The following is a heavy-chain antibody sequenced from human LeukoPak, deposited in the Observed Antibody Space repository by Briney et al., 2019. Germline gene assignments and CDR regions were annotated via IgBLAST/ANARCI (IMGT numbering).Heavy chain of an antibody. Sequence: PSETLSLTCAVSGGSISSSNWWSWVRQPPGKGLEWIGEIYHSGSTNYNPSLKSRVTISVDKSKNQFSLKLSSVTAADTAVYYCARNPSGGYILTGYYSDYWGQGTLVTVSS. V-gene: IGHV4-4*02. CDR2: IYHSGST. CDR1: GGSISSSNW. D-gene: IGHD3-9*01. CDR3: ARNPSGGYILTGYYSDY. J-gene: IGHJ4*02.